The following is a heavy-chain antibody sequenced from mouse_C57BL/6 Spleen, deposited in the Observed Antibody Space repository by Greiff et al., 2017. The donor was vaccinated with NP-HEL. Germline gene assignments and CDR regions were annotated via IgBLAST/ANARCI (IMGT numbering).Heavy chain of an antibody. Sequence: EVKLVESEGGLVQPGSSMKLSCTASGFTFSDYYMAWVRQVPEKGLEWVANINYDGSSTYYLDSLKSRFIISRDNAKNILYLQMSSLKSEDTATYYCARAGYEYYFDYWGQGTTLTVSS. D-gene: IGHD1-2*01. CDR3: ARAGYEYYFDY. CDR2: INYDGSST. J-gene: IGHJ2*01. V-gene: IGHV5-16*01. CDR1: GFTFSDYY.